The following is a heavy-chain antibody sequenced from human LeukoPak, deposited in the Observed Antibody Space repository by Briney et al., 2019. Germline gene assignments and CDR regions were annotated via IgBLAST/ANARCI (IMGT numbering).Heavy chain of an antibody. Sequence: GGSLRLSCTVSGFTVSINSMSWVRQAPGKGLEWVSFIYSGGNTHYSDSVKGRFTISRVNSKNTLYLQMNSPRAEDTAVYYCARRAGEYSHPYDYWGQGTLVTVSS. CDR1: GFTVSINS. CDR3: ARRAGEYSHPYDY. CDR2: IYSGGNT. D-gene: IGHD4-17*01. V-gene: IGHV3-53*01. J-gene: IGHJ4*02.